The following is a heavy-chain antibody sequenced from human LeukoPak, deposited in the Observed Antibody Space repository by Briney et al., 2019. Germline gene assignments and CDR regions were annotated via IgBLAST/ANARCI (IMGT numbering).Heavy chain of an antibody. CDR3: AREHRDIVVVVVDPVGYYYYGMDV. J-gene: IGHJ6*02. CDR1: GGTFSSYA. CDR2: IIPILGIA. D-gene: IGHD2-15*01. Sequence: SVKVSCKASGGTFSSYAISWVQQAPGQGLEWMGRIIPILGIANYAQKFQGRVTITADKSTSTAYMGLSSLRSEDTAVYYCAREHRDIVVVVVDPVGYYYYGMDVWGQGTTVTVSS. V-gene: IGHV1-69*04.